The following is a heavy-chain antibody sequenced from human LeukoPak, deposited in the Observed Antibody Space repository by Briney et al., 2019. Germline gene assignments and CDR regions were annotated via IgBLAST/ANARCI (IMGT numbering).Heavy chain of an antibody. CDR3: AKAKSSGWYFLGHVDY. J-gene: IGHJ4*02. Sequence: GGSLRLSCAASGFTFSSYAMSWVRQAPGKGLEWVSAISGSDGTTYYADSVKGRFTISRDNSKNTLYLQMNSLRAEDTAVYYCAKAKSSGWYFLGHVDYWGQGTLVTVSS. CDR1: GFTFSSYA. D-gene: IGHD6-19*01. CDR2: ISGSDGTT. V-gene: IGHV3-23*01.